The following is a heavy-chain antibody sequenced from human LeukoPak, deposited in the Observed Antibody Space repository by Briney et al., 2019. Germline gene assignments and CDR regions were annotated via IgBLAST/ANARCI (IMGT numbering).Heavy chain of an antibody. V-gene: IGHV3-7*03. CDR1: GFTFSSYW. CDR2: INHNGNVN. CDR3: ARGGGLDV. J-gene: IGHJ6*02. Sequence: GSLRLSCAASGFTFSSYWMNWARQAPGKGLEWVASINHNGNVNYYVASVTARFTISRDNAKTSLYLQMSNLRAEDTAVYFCARGGGLDVWGQGATVTVSS. D-gene: IGHD3-16*01.